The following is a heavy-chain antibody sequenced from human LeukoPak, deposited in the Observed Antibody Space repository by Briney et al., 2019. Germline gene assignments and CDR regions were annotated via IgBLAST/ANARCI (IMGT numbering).Heavy chain of an antibody. D-gene: IGHD1-1*01. J-gene: IGHJ5*02. CDR3: ARGEGSTGTFA. CDR1: GFTLSSYW. CDR2: INSDGSST. V-gene: IGHV3-74*01. Sequence: SGGSLRLSCAASGFTLSSYWMHWVRQAPGKGLVWVSRINSDGSSTTYADSVKGRFTISRDNAKNTLYLQMNSLRAEDTAVYYCARGEGSTGTFAWGQGTLVTVSS.